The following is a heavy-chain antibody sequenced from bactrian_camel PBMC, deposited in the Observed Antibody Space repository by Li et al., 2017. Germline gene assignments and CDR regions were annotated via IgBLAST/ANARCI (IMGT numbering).Heavy chain of an antibody. CDR2: IGSAGST. Sequence: DVQLVESGGGSVQAGGSLRLSCATSGFAFSSYYMAWFRQAPGKVRVGVAGIGSAGSTKYHDSVRGRFTISRDNAYNTLYLGMNTLKLEDTATYHCAADDVVTCVPVALEVIRKTTYFGQGTQVTVS. D-gene: IGHD5*01. J-gene: IGHJ4*01. CDR1: GFAFSSYY. V-gene: IGHV3S10*01.